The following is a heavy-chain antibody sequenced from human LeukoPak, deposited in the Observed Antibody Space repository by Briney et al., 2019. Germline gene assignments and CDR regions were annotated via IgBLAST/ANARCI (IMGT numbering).Heavy chain of an antibody. CDR1: GFSFSSYW. J-gene: IGHJ4*02. D-gene: IGHD3-16*01. CDR2: INHSGST. Sequence: GSLRLSCAASGFSFSSYWMSWIRQPPGKGLEWIGEINHSGSTNYNPSLKSRVTISVDTSKNQFSLKLSSVTAADTAVYYCARVGGGVNYWGQGTLVTVSS. CDR3: ARVGGGVNY. V-gene: IGHV4-34*08.